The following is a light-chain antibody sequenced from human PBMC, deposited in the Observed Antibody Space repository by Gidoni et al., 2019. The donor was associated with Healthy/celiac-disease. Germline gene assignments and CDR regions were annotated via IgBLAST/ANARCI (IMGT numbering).Light chain of an antibody. J-gene: IGKJ1*01. CDR3: QQRSNWPPWT. CDR1: QSVSSY. CDR2: DAS. V-gene: IGKV3-11*01. Sequence: DIVLTHSPATLALSPGDRATRSCRASQSVSSYLAWYQQKPGQAPRLLIYDASNRATGIPARFSGSGSGTDFTLTISSLEHEDFAVYYCQQRSNWPPWTFGQGTKVEIK.